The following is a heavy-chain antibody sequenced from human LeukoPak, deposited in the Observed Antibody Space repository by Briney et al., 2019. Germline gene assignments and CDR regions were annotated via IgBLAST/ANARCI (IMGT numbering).Heavy chain of an antibody. CDR1: GGSISSSSYY. CDR3: ASTNDYYDSSGPPFDY. J-gene: IGHJ4*02. CDR2: IYYSGST. V-gene: IGHV4-39*01. Sequence: SETLSLTCTVSGGSISSSSYYWGWIRQPPGKGLEWIGSIYYSGSTYYNPSLKSRVTISVDTSKNQFSLKLSSVTAADTAVYYCASTNDYYDSSGPPFDYWGQGTLVTVSS. D-gene: IGHD3-22*01.